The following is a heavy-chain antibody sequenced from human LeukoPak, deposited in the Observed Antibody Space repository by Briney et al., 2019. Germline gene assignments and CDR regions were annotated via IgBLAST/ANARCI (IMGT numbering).Heavy chain of an antibody. CDR1: RYTFTRYY. CDR2: INPNSGGT. Sequence: GASVHVSYKASRYTFTRYYMHWLRQAPGQGLEWMGWINPNSGGTNYTQKFQGRVTMTRDTSISTAYMELSRLRSDDTAVYYCARVPRRTGTTYFDYWGQGTLVTVSS. J-gene: IGHJ4*02. V-gene: IGHV1-2*02. D-gene: IGHD1-7*01. CDR3: ARVPRRTGTTYFDY.